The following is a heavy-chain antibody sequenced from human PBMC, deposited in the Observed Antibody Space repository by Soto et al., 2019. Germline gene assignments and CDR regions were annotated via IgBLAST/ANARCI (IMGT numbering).Heavy chain of an antibody. CDR3: AKVGQGSSWYPAYNWFDP. Sequence: GGSLRLSCAASGFTFSSYAMSWVRQAPGKGLEWVSAISGSGGSTYYADSVKGRFTISRDNSKNTLYLQMNSLRAEDTAVYYCAKVGQGSSWYPAYNWFDPWGQGTLVTVSS. CDR1: GFTFSSYA. V-gene: IGHV3-23*01. J-gene: IGHJ5*02. D-gene: IGHD6-13*01. CDR2: ISGSGGST.